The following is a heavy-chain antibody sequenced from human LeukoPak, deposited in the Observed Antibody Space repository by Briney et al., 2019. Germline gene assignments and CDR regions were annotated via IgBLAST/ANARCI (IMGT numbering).Heavy chain of an antibody. V-gene: IGHV4-38-2*02. CDR3: AGGGDSSGYYDFDY. CDR1: GYSISSGYY. Sequence: SETLSLTCTVSGYSISSGYYWGWIRQPPGKGLEWIGSIYHSGSTYYNPSLKSRVTISVDTSKNQFSLKLSSVTAADTAVYYCAGGGDSSGYYDFDYWGQGTLVTVSS. J-gene: IGHJ4*02. CDR2: IYHSGST. D-gene: IGHD3-22*01.